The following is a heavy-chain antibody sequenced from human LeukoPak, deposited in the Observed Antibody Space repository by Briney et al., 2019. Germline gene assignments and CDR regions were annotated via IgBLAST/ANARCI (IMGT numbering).Heavy chain of an antibody. CDR3: ARDRGRSGWFFLDY. J-gene: IGHJ4*02. D-gene: IGHD6-19*01. V-gene: IGHV3-11*04. Sequence: PGGSLRLSCAASGFTFSDYYMSWIRQAPGTGLEWVSYISSSGSTIYYADSVKGRFTISKANAKNSLYLQMNSLRAEDTAVYYCARDRGRSGWFFLDYWGQGTLVTVSS. CDR2: ISSSGSTI. CDR1: GFTFSDYY.